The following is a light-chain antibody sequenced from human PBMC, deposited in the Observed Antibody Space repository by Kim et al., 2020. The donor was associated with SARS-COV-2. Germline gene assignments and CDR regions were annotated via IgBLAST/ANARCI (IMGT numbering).Light chain of an antibody. CDR3: QRYNSAPIT. J-gene: IGKJ5*01. Sequence: DIQMTQSPSSLSASVGDRVTITCRASQGVRSYLAWYQQRPGKVPKLLIYDASTLQSGVPSRFSGSGSGTDFTLTISSLQPEDVATYYFQRYNSAPITFGQGPRLDIK. CDR2: DAS. V-gene: IGKV1-27*01. CDR1: QGVRSY.